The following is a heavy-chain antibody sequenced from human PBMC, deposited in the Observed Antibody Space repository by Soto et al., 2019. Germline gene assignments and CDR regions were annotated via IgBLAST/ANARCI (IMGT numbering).Heavy chain of an antibody. Sequence: SETLSLTCAVYGGSFSGYYWSWIRQPPGKGLEWIGEISHSGSTNYNPSLKSRVTISVDTSKNQFSLKLSSVTAADTAVYYCASAGNQLLYAWFDPWGQGNLVTVSS. CDR1: GGSFSGYY. CDR3: ASAGNQLLYAWFDP. J-gene: IGHJ5*02. D-gene: IGHD2-2*02. CDR2: ISHSGST. V-gene: IGHV4-34*01.